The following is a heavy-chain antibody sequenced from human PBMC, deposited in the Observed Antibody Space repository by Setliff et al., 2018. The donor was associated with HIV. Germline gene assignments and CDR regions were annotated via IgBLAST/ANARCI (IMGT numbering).Heavy chain of an antibody. J-gene: IGHJ4*02. CDR2: ISAYNGNT. V-gene: IGHV1-18*01. D-gene: IGHD2-2*01. CDR3: ARDYCSSTTCEDYFDY. CDR1: GYTFTNYG. Sequence: ASVKVSCKASGYTFTNYGISWVRQAPGQGLEWMGWISAYNGNTNYAQKLQGRVTMTTDTSTSTAYMELRSLRSDDTAVYYCARDYCSSTTCEDYFDYWGQGTLVTVSS.